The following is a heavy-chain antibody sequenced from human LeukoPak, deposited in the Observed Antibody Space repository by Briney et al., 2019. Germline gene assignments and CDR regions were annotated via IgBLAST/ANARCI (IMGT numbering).Heavy chain of an antibody. CDR3: AKERKLLPFDC. CDR2: INNVGSHI. D-gene: IGHD4-23*01. J-gene: IGHJ4*02. Sequence: KAGGSLRLSCAASGFTFSSSAMNWVRQAPGKGLEWVSSINNVGSHIYYAGSVRGRFTISRDNSKNTLYLQMDSLRPEDTAVYYCAKERKLLPFDCWGQGTPVTVSS. V-gene: IGHV3-21*01. CDR1: GFTFSSSA.